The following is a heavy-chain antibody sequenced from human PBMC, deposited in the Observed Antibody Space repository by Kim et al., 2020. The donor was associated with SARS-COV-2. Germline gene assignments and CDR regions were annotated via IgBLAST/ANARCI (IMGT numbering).Heavy chain of an antibody. Sequence: GGSLRLSCAASGFTFSSYGMHWVRQAPGKGLEWVAVIWYDGSNKYYADSVKGRFTISRDNSKNTLYVQMNSLRAEDTAVYYCAKSSGYYQPIDYWGQGTLVTVSS. CDR1: GFTFSSYG. CDR3: AKSSGYYQPIDY. V-gene: IGHV3-33*06. J-gene: IGHJ4*02. CDR2: IWYDGSNK. D-gene: IGHD3-22*01.